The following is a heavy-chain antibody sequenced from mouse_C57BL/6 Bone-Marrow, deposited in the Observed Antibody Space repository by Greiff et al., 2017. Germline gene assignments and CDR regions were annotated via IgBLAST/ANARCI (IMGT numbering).Heavy chain of an antibody. CDR3: ERHYGYDGYWYFDV. CDR2: ISNGGGST. J-gene: IGHJ1*03. Sequence: EVQVVESGGGLVQPGGSLKLSCAASGFTFSDYYMYWVRQTPEKRLEWVAYISNGGGSTYYPDTVKGRFTISRDNAKNTLYLQMSRLKSEDTAMYYCERHYGYDGYWYFDVWGTGTTVTVSS. V-gene: IGHV5-12*01. CDR1: GFTFSDYY. D-gene: IGHD2-2*01.